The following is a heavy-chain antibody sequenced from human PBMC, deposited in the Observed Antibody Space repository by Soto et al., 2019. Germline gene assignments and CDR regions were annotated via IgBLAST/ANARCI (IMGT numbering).Heavy chain of an antibody. Sequence: SVKVSCKASGGTFRSYAISWVRQAPGQGLEWMGGIIPIFGTANYAQKFQGRVTITADESTSTAYMELSSLRSEDTAVYYCARGTGTTANAFDIWGQGTMVTVSS. J-gene: IGHJ3*02. CDR2: IIPIFGTA. CDR1: GGTFRSYA. V-gene: IGHV1-69*13. D-gene: IGHD1-1*01. CDR3: ARGTGTTANAFDI.